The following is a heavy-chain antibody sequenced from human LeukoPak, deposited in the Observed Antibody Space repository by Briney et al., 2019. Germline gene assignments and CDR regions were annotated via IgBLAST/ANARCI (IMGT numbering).Heavy chain of an antibody. CDR2: VYYNGNA. V-gene: IGHV4-59*01. J-gene: IGHJ5*02. CDR3: ATTGGSGAGS. D-gene: IGHD5-12*01. Sequence: SETLSLTCTVSGGSISRYYWSWIRQPPGKGLEWIGYVYYNGNANHNPSLKSRVTISVATSKSQFSLKLNSVTAADTAVYYCATTGGSGAGSWGQGTLVTVSS. CDR1: GGSISRYY.